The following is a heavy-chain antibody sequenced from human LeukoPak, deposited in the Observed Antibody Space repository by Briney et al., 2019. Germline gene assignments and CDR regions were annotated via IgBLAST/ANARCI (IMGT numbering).Heavy chain of an antibody. V-gene: IGHV4-59*01. Sequence: SETLSPTCTVSGGSISSYYWSWIRQPPGKGLEWIGDIYYSGSTNYNPSLKSRVTISVDTSKNQFSLKLSSVTAADTAVYYCARGRSARWFGESPPYYWGQGTLVTVSS. CDR2: IYYSGST. CDR3: ARGRSARWFGESPPYY. D-gene: IGHD3-10*01. J-gene: IGHJ4*02. CDR1: GGSISSYY.